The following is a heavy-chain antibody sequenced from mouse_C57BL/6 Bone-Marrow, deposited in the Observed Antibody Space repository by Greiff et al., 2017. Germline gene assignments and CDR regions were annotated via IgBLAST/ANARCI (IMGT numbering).Heavy chain of an antibody. CDR1: GFNIKDDY. Sequence: EVKVVESGAELVRPGASVKLSCTASGFNIKDDYMHWVKQRPEQGLEWIGWIDPENGDTEYASKFQGKATITADTSSNTAYLQLSSLTSEDTAVYYCTSYGSSYDWYFDVWGTGTTVTVSS. CDR2: IDPENGDT. J-gene: IGHJ1*03. D-gene: IGHD1-1*01. V-gene: IGHV14-4*01. CDR3: TSYGSSYDWYFDV.